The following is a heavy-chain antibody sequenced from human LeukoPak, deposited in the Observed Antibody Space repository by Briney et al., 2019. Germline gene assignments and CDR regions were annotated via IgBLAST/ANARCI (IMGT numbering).Heavy chain of an antibody. CDR2: VCTSGST. CDR1: GGSISGYY. CDR3: ARLITGTTTAFDI. Sequence: SETLSLTCSVSGGSISGYYWTWIRQPAGKGLEWIERVCTSGSTHYNPSLKTRLTMSVDTSKNQFSLKLSSVTAADTAVYYCARLITGTTTAFDIWGQGTMVTVSS. D-gene: IGHD1-7*01. V-gene: IGHV4-4*07. J-gene: IGHJ3*02.